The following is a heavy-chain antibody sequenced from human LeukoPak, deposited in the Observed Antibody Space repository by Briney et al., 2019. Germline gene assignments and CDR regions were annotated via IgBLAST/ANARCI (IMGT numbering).Heavy chain of an antibody. CDR1: GFTVSSNY. J-gene: IGHJ4*02. D-gene: IGHD6-13*01. CDR3: SRSIAAAGTHPYYFDF. V-gene: IGHV3-53*01. Sequence: GGSLTLSCAASGFTVSSNYMSWVRQAPGKGLEWVAVTYSDGRTYYAHSVRGRCTISRDNSKNTLYLQMNSLRAEDTAVYYCSRSIAAAGTHPYYFDFWGQGTLVTVSS. CDR2: TYSDGRT.